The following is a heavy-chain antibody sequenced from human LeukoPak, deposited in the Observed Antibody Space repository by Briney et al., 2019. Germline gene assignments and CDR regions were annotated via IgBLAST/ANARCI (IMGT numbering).Heavy chain of an antibody. Sequence: GGSLRPSCAVSGFSFSDNEMTWIRKSPGKGRGLVGYIRGSGIVTKDRDSVQGRFTISMHNAKKSLCLQMNSLIVDDTAMYCCSNDPRLLALWGQGTLVTVST. J-gene: IGHJ4*02. CDR1: GFSFSDNE. V-gene: IGHV3-11*01. CDR3: SNDPRLLAL. CDR2: IRGSGIVT. D-gene: IGHD3-3*01.